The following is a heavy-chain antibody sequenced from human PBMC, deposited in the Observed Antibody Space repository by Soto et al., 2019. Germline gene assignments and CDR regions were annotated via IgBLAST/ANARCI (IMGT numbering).Heavy chain of an antibody. J-gene: IGHJ6*03. CDR1: GFTFSSYS. Sequence: GGSLRLSCAASGFTFSSYSMNWVRQAPGKGLEWVSSISSSSSYIYYADSVKGRFTISRDNAKNSLYLQMNSLRAEDTAVYYCARSREDIDDYIWGSYRYYYYYMDVWGKGTTVTVSS. CDR2: ISSSSSYI. D-gene: IGHD3-16*02. V-gene: IGHV3-21*01. CDR3: ARSREDIDDYIWGSYRYYYYYMDV.